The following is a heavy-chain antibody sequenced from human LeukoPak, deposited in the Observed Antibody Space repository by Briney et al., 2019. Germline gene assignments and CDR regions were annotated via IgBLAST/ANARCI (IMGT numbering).Heavy chain of an antibody. D-gene: IGHD3-22*01. Sequence: GASVKVSCKASGYTFTSYAMHWVRQAPGQRLEWMGWINAGNGNTKYSQKFQGRVTITRDTSAGTAYMELSSLRSEETAVYYCARDIKAYYYDSSGYYYDWLDPWGQGTLVTVSS. CDR1: GYTFTSYA. CDR3: ARDIKAYYYDSSGYYYDWLDP. V-gene: IGHV1-3*01. J-gene: IGHJ5*02. CDR2: INAGNGNT.